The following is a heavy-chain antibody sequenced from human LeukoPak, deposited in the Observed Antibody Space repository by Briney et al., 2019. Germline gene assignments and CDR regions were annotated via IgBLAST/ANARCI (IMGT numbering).Heavy chain of an antibody. Sequence: PGGSLRLSCVASGFAIRNYWMYWVRQPPGKGREWIGETYHAGHINYNPSLKSRVIISMDKSKNQLYLNVTSVTAADTAVYYCARGCGYYFDYWGQGILVAVSS. CDR2: TYHAGHI. D-gene: IGHD5-12*01. V-gene: IGHV4/OR15-8*02. J-gene: IGHJ4*02. CDR1: GFAIRNYW. CDR3: ARGCGYYFDY.